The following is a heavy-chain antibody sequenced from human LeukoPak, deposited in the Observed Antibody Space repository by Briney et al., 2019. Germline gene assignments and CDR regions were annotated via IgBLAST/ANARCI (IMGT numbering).Heavy chain of an antibody. D-gene: IGHD6-13*01. V-gene: IGHV3-23*01. Sequence: GGSLRLSCAASGFTFSSYGMSWVRQAPGKGLEWVSAISGSGGSTYYADSVKGRFTISRDNSKNTLYLQMNSLRAEDTAVYYCAKPSGSSSSWYSWGQGTLVTVSS. CDR1: GFTFSSYG. CDR2: ISGSGGST. J-gene: IGHJ4*02. CDR3: AKPSGSSSSWYS.